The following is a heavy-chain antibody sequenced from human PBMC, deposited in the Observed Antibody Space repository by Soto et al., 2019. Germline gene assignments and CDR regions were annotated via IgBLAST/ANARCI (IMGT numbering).Heavy chain of an antibody. CDR2: IIPIFGTA. Sequence: QVQLVQSGAEVKKPGSSVKVSCKASGGTFSSYAISWVRQAPGQGLEWMGGIIPIFGTANYAQKFQGRVTITADDSTSTAYMELSSLRSEDTAVYYCTIVVVPAAVYYYYGMDVWGQGTTVTVSS. J-gene: IGHJ6*02. CDR1: GGTFSSYA. D-gene: IGHD2-2*01. V-gene: IGHV1-69*01. CDR3: TIVVVPAAVYYYYGMDV.